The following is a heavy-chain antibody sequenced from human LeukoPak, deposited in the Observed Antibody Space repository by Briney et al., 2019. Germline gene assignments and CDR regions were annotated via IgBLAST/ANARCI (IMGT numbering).Heavy chain of an antibody. V-gene: IGHV3-49*04. Sequence: PGGSLRLSCTASGFTFGDYAMSWVRQAPGKGLEWVGFIRSKAYGGTTEYAASVKGRFTISRDDSKSIAYLQMNSLKTEDAAVYYCTRDPQDSGGYYWYYFDYWGQGTLVTVSS. CDR2: IRSKAYGGTT. D-gene: IGHD3-22*01. CDR3: TRDPQDSGGYYWYYFDY. J-gene: IGHJ4*02. CDR1: GFTFGDYA.